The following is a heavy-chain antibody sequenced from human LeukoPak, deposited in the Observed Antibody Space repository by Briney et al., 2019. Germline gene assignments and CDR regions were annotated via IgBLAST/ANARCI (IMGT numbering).Heavy chain of an antibody. Sequence: GGSLRLSCAASGFTFDDYGMSWVRQAPGKGLEWVSGINWNGGSTGYADSVKGRFTISRDNAKNSLYLQMNSLRAEDTALYYCARDLSDSSSWYFDYWGQGTLVTVSS. CDR2: INWNGGST. V-gene: IGHV3-20*04. J-gene: IGHJ4*02. D-gene: IGHD6-13*01. CDR1: GFTFDDYG. CDR3: ARDLSDSSSWYFDY.